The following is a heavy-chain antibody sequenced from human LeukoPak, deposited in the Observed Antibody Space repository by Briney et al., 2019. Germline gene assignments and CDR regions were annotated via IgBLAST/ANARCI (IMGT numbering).Heavy chain of an antibody. Sequence: PSETLSLTCTVSGGSISSYYWSWIRQPPGKGLEWIGYIYYSGSTNYNPSLKSRVTISVDTSKTQFSLKLSSVTAADTAVYYCARILPLHNWFDPWGQGTLVTVSS. V-gene: IGHV4-59*01. J-gene: IGHJ5*02. CDR2: IYYSGST. CDR1: GGSISSYY. D-gene: IGHD1-14*01. CDR3: ARILPLHNWFDP.